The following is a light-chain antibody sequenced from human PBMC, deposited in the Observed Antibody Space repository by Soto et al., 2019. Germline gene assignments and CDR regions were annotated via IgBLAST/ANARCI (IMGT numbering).Light chain of an antibody. Sequence: EIVMTQSPATLSVSPGERATLSCRASQSVSSNLAWYQHKSGQAPRLLIYSASTRATGIPTRFSGSGSGTEFTLTISRLEPEDFAVYYCQQHDTSPLTFGGGTKVDIK. CDR2: SAS. J-gene: IGKJ4*01. CDR1: QSVSSN. CDR3: QQHDTSPLT. V-gene: IGKV3-15*01.